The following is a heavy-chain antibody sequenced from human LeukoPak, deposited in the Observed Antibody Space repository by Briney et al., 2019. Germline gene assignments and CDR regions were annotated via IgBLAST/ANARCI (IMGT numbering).Heavy chain of an antibody. CDR2: ISAYNGNT. V-gene: IGHV1-18*01. CDR3: AKTVSGFTPSFDY. D-gene: IGHD3-22*01. CDR1: RYTFTRHG. J-gene: IGHJ4*02. Sequence: ASVNVSCKASRYTFTRHGIIWGRQAPGQGGEGMGWISAYNGNTNYAQKLQGRVTMTTDTSTSTAYMELRSLRSDDTAVYYCAKTVSGFTPSFDYWGQGTLVTVSS.